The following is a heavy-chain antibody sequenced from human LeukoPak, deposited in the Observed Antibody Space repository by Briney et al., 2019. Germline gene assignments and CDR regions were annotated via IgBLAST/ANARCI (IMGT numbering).Heavy chain of an antibody. V-gene: IGHV3-23*01. J-gene: IGHJ3*02. CDR2: IPSSGGTT. D-gene: IGHD3-22*01. CDR1: GFTFSHYG. Sequence: GGSLRLSCAASGFTFSHYGMSWVRQAPGKGLQWVSGIPSSGGTTYYADSVKGRFTISRDDSKNTLFLQMNSLRAEDTAVYYCAKSRDSSGYGAFDIWGQGTMVTVSS. CDR3: AKSRDSSGYGAFDI.